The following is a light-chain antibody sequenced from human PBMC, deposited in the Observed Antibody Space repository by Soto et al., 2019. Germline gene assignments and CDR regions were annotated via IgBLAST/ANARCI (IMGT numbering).Light chain of an antibody. Sequence: ALQMTQSPSSLSASVGDRVTITCRASQGIRNDLGWYQQKPGKAPKLLIYAASSLQSEVPSRFSGSGSGTDFTLTISSLQPEDFATYYCLQDYNYPWTFGQGTKVEIE. CDR2: AAS. V-gene: IGKV1-6*01. CDR3: LQDYNYPWT. CDR1: QGIRND. J-gene: IGKJ1*01.